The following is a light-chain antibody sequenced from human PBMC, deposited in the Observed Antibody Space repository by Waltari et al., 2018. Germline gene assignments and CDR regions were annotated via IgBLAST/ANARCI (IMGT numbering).Light chain of an antibody. J-gene: IGKJ3*01. Sequence: EIVMTQSPATLSVSPGERATLSSRASQSVSSNLAWYQQKPGQAPRLLIHGASTRATGIPARFSGSGSGTEFTLTISSLQSEDFAVYYCQQYNNWPLTFGPGTKVDIK. CDR3: QQYNNWPLT. CDR1: QSVSSN. CDR2: GAS. V-gene: IGKV3-15*01.